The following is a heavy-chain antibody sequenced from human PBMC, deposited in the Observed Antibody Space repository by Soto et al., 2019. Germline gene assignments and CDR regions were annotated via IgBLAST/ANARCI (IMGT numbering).Heavy chain of an antibody. CDR3: ARSEDIVVVVTQPLGY. D-gene: IGHD2-15*01. Sequence: SVKVSCKASGGTFSSYAISWVRQAPGQGLEWMGGIIPIFGTANYAQKFQGRVTITADESTSTAYMKLSSLKSEDTAEYYSARSEDIVVVVTQPLGYWGQGTLVTVSS. CDR1: GGTFSSYA. CDR2: IIPIFGTA. V-gene: IGHV1-69*13. J-gene: IGHJ4*02.